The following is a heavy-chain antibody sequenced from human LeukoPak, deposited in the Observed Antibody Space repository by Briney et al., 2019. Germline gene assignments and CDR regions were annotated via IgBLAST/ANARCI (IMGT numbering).Heavy chain of an antibody. D-gene: IGHD5-24*01. CDR2: INSDGYST. CDR1: GFTFSGYW. Sequence: PGGSLRLSCAASGFTFSGYWMHWVRQAPGKGLVWVSRINSDGYSTSYADSVKGRFTISRENAKNTLYLQMNSLRAEDTAVYYCSKWLQHDAFDIWGQGTMVTVSS. CDR3: SKWLQHDAFDI. J-gene: IGHJ3*02. V-gene: IGHV3-74*01.